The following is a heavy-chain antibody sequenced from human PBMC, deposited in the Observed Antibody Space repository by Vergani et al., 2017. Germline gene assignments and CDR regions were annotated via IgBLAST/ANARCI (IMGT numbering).Heavy chain of an antibody. J-gene: IGHJ6*02. CDR1: GFTVSSNY. D-gene: IGHD3-3*01. CDR3: VSIPLELGYYGMDV. V-gene: IGHV3-20*04. CDR2: INWNGGST. Sequence: EVQLVESGGGLVQPGGSLRLSCAASGFTVSSNYMSWVRQAPGKGLEWVSGINWNGGSTGYADSVKGRFTISRDNAKNSLYLQMNSLRAEDTALYYCVSIPLELGYYGMDVWGQGTTVTVSS.